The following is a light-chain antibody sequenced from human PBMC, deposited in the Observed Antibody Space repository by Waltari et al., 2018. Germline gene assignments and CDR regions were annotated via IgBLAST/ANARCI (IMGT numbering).Light chain of an antibody. J-gene: IGLJ1*01. CDR3: SSYRKSSTAGGV. V-gene: IGLV2-14*03. CDR1: SSHVGGSNY. Sequence: QSALTQPASVSGSPGQSVTIACTGSSSHVGGSNYVPWEQQSPGKAPKLMIYDVTNRASGVSSRFTGSKSGNTASLTISGLQTDDEADYYCSSYRKSSTAGGVFGTGTKVTVL. CDR2: DVT.